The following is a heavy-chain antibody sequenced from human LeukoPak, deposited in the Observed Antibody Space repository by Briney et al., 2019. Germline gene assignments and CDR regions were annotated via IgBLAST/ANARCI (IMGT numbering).Heavy chain of an antibody. V-gene: IGHV4-31*03. CDR3: ARFDIVATMVDY. Sequence: SQTLSLTCTVSGGSISSGGYYWSWIRQHPGKGLEWIGYIYYGGSTYYNPSLKSRVTISVDTSKNQFSLKLSSVTAADTAVYYCARFDIVATMVDYWGQGTLVTVSS. J-gene: IGHJ4*02. CDR2: IYYGGST. D-gene: IGHD5-12*01. CDR1: GGSISSGGYY.